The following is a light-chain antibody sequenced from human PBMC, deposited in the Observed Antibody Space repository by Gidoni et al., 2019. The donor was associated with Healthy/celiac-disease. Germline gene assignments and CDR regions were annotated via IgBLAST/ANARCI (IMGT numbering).Light chain of an antibody. CDR3: QQSYSNF. V-gene: IGKV1-39*01. Sequence: DIQMTQSPSSLSASVGDRVTITCRASQSISSYLNWYQQKPGKATKLLIYAASSLQSGVPSRFSGSGSGTDFTLTIISLQPEDFATYYCQQSYSNFFGHXTRLEIK. CDR2: AAS. J-gene: IGKJ5*01. CDR1: QSISSY.